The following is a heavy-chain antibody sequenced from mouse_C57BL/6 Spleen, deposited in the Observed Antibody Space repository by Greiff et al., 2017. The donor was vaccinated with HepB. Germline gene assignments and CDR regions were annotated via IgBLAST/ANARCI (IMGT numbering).Heavy chain of an antibody. D-gene: IGHD4-1*02. V-gene: IGHV1-69*01. CDR3: ARRSTGTWFAY. Sequence: QVHVKQPGAELVMPGASVKLSCKASGYTFTSYWMHWVKQRPGQGLEWIGEIDPSDSYTNYNQKFKGKSTLTVDKSSSTAYMQLSSLTSEDSAVYYCARRSTGTWFAYWGQGTLVTVSA. CDR2: IDPSDSYT. J-gene: IGHJ3*01. CDR1: GYTFTSYW.